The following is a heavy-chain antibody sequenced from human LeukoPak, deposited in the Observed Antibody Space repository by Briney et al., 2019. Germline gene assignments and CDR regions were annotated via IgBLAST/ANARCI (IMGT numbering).Heavy chain of an antibody. CDR3: AATSKYSSSWYEGGYYYYGMDV. Sequence: SVKVSCKASGFTFTSSAMRWVRQARGQRLEWIGWIVVGSGNTNYAQKFQERVTITRGMSTSTAYMELSSLRSEDTAVYYCAATSKYSSSWYEGGYYYYGMDVWGQGTTVTVSS. D-gene: IGHD6-13*01. CDR2: IVVGSGNT. V-gene: IGHV1-58*02. J-gene: IGHJ6*02. CDR1: GFTFTSSA.